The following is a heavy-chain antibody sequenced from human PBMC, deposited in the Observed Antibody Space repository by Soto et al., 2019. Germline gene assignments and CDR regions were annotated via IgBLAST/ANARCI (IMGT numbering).Heavy chain of an antibody. V-gene: IGHV1-69*06. Sequence: QVQLVQSGAEVKKPGYSVKVSCKASGDTFTSYPFSWVRQAPGQGLEWMGGIIPMFGTPNNAQKFQGRLTITADKSTSTVYMELSGLKSEDTAVYFCARNGVAGMDYWGQGTLVTVSS. J-gene: IGHJ4*02. CDR3: ARNGVAGMDY. CDR1: GDTFTSYP. CDR2: IIPMFGTP. D-gene: IGHD3-3*01.